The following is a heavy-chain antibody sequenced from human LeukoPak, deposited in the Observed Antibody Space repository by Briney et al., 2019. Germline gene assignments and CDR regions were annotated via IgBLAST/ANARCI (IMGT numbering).Heavy chain of an antibody. CDR1: GFTFSSYR. CDR3: ARDLSGYYDSSEIDY. Sequence: AGGSLRLSCAASGFTFSSYRMNWVRQAPGKGLEWISSIISSSYIYYADSVKGRFTISRDNAKNSLYLQVNSLRAEDTAVYYCARDLSGYYDSSEIDYWGQGTLVTVSS. D-gene: IGHD3-22*01. CDR2: IISSSYI. V-gene: IGHV3-21*01. J-gene: IGHJ4*02.